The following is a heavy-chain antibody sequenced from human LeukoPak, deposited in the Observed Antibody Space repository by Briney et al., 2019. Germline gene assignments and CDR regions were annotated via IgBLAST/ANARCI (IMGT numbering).Heavy chain of an antibody. Sequence: GGSLRLSCAASGFTFNNFAMSWVRQAPGKGLEWVSSISSSSSYIYYADSVKGRFTISRDNAKNSLYLQMNSLRAEDTAVYYCAKDWGDSSLFTWGQGTLVTVSS. V-gene: IGHV3-21*04. J-gene: IGHJ4*02. CDR1: GFTFNNFA. CDR3: AKDWGDSSLFT. D-gene: IGHD6-13*01. CDR2: ISSSSSYI.